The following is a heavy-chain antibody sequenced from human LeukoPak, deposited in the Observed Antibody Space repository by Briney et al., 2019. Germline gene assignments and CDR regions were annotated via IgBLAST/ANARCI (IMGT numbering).Heavy chain of an antibody. CDR2: ISSNGGST. Sequence: GGSLRLSCAASGFTFSSYAMHWVRQAPGKGLEYVSAISSNGGSTYYANSVKGRFTISRDNSKNTLYLQMSSLRADDTAVYYCARRSVTTFDYWGQGTLVTVSS. CDR3: ARRSVTTFDY. D-gene: IGHD4-17*01. V-gene: IGHV3-64*01. J-gene: IGHJ4*02. CDR1: GFTFSSYA.